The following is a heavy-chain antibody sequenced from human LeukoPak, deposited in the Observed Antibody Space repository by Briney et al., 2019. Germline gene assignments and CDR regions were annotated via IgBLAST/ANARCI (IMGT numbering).Heavy chain of an antibody. V-gene: IGHV3-30*03. CDR3: ARDRAWNYFDY. D-gene: IGHD3-3*01. CDR1: GFTFSRHG. J-gene: IGHJ4*02. CDR2: ISNDGSRK. Sequence: GGSLRLSCAPSGFTFSRHGMHRVRQAPAKGLEWVAIISNDGSRKYYAHSVEGRFTISRDNSKNTLYLQMDSLRAEDTAVYYCARDRAWNYFDYWGQGTLVTVSS.